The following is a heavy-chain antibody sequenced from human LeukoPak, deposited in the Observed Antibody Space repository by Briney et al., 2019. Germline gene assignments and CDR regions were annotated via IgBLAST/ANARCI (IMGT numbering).Heavy chain of an antibody. CDR3: ARGHYTYSSSWYQLGFDY. Sequence: PSETLSLTCAVYGGSFSGYYWSWIRQPPGKGLEWIGEINHSGSTNYNPSLKSRVTISVDTSKNQFSLKLSSVTAADTAVYYCARGHYTYSSSWYQLGFDYWGQGTLVTVSS. V-gene: IGHV4-34*01. CDR2: INHSGST. CDR1: GGSFSGYY. D-gene: IGHD6-13*01. J-gene: IGHJ4*02.